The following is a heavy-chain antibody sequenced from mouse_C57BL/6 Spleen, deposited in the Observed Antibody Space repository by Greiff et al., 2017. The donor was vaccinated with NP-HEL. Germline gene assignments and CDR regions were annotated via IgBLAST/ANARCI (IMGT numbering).Heavy chain of an antibody. CDR1: GYTFTGYY. D-gene: IGHD1-1*01. Sequence: EVQLQQSGPELVKPGASVKISCKASGYTFTGYYMNWVKQSHGKSLEWIGDINPNNGGTSYNQKFKGKATLTVDKSSSTAYMELRSLTSEDSAVYYCARIGYYGSDYWGQGTSVTVSS. J-gene: IGHJ4*01. CDR2: INPNNGGT. CDR3: ARIGYYGSDY. V-gene: IGHV1-26*01.